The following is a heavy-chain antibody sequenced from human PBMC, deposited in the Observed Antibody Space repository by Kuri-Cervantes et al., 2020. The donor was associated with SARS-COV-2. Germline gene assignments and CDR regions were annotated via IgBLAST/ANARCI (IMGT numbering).Heavy chain of an antibody. CDR3: AREEQHLVRFGY. Sequence: GESLKISCAASGFTFSSYGMHWVRQAPGKGLEWVAFIRYDGSNKYYADAVKGRFTISRDNSKNTPYLQRNSLRAEDTAAYYCAREEQHLVRFGYWGQGTLVTVSS. CDR2: IRYDGSNK. J-gene: IGHJ4*02. D-gene: IGHD6-13*01. V-gene: IGHV3-30*02. CDR1: GFTFSSYG.